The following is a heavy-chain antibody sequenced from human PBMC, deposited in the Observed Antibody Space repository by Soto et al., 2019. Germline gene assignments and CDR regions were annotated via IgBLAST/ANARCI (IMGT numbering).Heavy chain of an antibody. J-gene: IGHJ4*02. CDR2: ISASGDST. D-gene: IGHD2-21*02. CDR1: GFTFSSYG. V-gene: IGHV3-23*01. Sequence: EVQVLESGGGLARPGGSVTLSCATSGFTFSSYGMTWVRQAPGKGLEWVSAISASGDSTFYADSLGGRFTISRDNSKNPVYLQMKSLRAGDTATYYCAKTSSASGRDCPGHWGQGTQVTVSS. CDR3: AKTSSASGRDCPGH.